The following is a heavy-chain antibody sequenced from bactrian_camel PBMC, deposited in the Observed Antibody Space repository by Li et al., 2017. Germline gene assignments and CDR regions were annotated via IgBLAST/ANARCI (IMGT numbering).Heavy chain of an antibody. D-gene: IGHD2*01. Sequence: HVQLVESGGGSAQAGGSLRLSCAASGYAYNVYCMGWFRQAPGKEREGVAAIDSDGSTSYADSVKGRFTISKDNAKNTLFLQMNELRPEDTAMYYCAARKVARGSHFSLGRAPALRRDEYNFWGQGTQVTVS. J-gene: IGHJ4*01. CDR3: AARKVARGSHFSLGRAPALRRDEYNF. V-gene: IGHV3S53*01. CDR2: IDSDGST. CDR1: GYAYNVYC.